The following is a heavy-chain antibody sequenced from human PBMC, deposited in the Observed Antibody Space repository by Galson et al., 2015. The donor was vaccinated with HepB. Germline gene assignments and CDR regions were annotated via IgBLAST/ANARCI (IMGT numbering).Heavy chain of an antibody. CDR2: NNTGNGNT. Sequence: SVKVSCKASGYNFPSHTMQWVRQAPGQNLEWMGWNNTGNGNTKYSQKLQSRVTITSDTSATTAYMEVSRLRPEDTAVYYCARGQSSSWNNNYYMDVWGQGTTVIVSS. CDR1: GYNFPSHT. CDR3: ARGQSSSWNNNYYMDV. V-gene: IGHV1-3*04. D-gene: IGHD6-13*01. J-gene: IGHJ6*02.